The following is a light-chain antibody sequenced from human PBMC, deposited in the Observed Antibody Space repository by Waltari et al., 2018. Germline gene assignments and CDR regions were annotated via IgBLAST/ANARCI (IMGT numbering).Light chain of an antibody. CDR1: QSVANY. V-gene: IGKV3-11*01. CDR2: DVS. CDR3: QQRNKWPVT. J-gene: IGKJ4*01. Sequence: DIVLTQSPATLSLSPGERAPLSCRASQSVANYLAWYQQKPGQAPRLLIYDVSNRATDIPARFSGSGFATDFTLTISDLKPEDIAVYYCQQRNKWPVTFGGGTKVEIK.